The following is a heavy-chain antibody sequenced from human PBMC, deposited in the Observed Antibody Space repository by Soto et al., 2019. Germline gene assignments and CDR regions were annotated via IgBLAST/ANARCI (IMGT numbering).Heavy chain of an antibody. D-gene: IGHD4-17*01. Sequence: GGSLRLSCAASGITATNGHMSWVRQAPGKGLEWVSVIYSDDNTYYADSVKGRFTISRDTSKNTVYLQMNSLRAEDTAVYYCARDWNGDKYFDFWDQGSLVTVSS. CDR3: ARDWNGDKYFDF. CDR2: IYSDDNT. CDR1: GITATNGH. V-gene: IGHV3-53*01. J-gene: IGHJ4*02.